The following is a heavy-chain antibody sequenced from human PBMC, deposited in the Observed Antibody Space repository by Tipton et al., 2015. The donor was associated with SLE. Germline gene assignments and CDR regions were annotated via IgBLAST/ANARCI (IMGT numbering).Heavy chain of an antibody. CDR1: GFTFSSYW. Sequence: SLRLSCAASGFTFSSYWMSWVRQAPGKGLEWVANIKRDGSEKYYVDSVKGRFTISRDNAKNSLYLQMNSLRAEDTAVYYCARGPSSSETYYTWFDSWGQGTLVTVSS. J-gene: IGHJ5*01. V-gene: IGHV3-7*01. CDR3: ARGPSSSETYYTWFDS. D-gene: IGHD1-26*01. CDR2: IKRDGSEK.